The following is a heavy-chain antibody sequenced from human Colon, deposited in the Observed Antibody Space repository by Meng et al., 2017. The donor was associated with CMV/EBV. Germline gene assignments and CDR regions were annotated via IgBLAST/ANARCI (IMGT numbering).Heavy chain of an antibody. D-gene: IGHD1-26*01. CDR2: IVPIVSRT. Sequence: SVKVSCKASGYAFNKHGISWVRQAPGQGLEWVGGIVPIVSRTNYAQKFQGRVAITADKSTSTAYMELSSLRSEDTAVYFCATGGAAQSSTNRNHFDYWGQGTLVTVSS. CDR3: ATGGAAQSSTNRNHFDY. CDR1: GYAFNKHG. V-gene: IGHV1-69*10. J-gene: IGHJ4*02.